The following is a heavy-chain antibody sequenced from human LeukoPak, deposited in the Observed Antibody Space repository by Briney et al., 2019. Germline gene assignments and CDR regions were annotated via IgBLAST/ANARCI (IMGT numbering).Heavy chain of an antibody. CDR2: ISGGGART. Sequence: AGGSLRLSCAASGFTFNNYAMSWVRQAPGKGLEWVSGISGGGARTYYPDSVKGRFTISRDNSKNTLYLQMNSLRAEDTAVYYCAKDSSYYYGSTCYIDYWGQGALVTVSS. J-gene: IGHJ4*02. CDR3: AKDSSYYYGSTCYIDY. V-gene: IGHV3-23*01. D-gene: IGHD3-22*01. CDR1: GFTFNNYA.